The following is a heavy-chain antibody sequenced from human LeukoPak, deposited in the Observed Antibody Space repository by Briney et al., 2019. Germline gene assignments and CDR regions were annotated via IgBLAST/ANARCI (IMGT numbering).Heavy chain of an antibody. D-gene: IGHD5-18*01. V-gene: IGHV4-59*01. J-gene: IGHJ6*03. CDR2: IYYTGST. CDR3: ASGAYSFYYMDV. Sequence: PSETLSLTCTVSGGSISNYYWSWIRQPPGKGLEWIAYIYYTGSTNYNPSLKSRVTISVDTSKNQFSLKLTSVTAADTAVYYCASGAYSFYYMDVWGKGTTVTISS. CDR1: GGSISNYY.